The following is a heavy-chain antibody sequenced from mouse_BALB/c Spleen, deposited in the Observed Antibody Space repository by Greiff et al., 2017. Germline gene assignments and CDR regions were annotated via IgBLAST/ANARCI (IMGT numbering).Heavy chain of an antibody. Sequence: VQLQQPGAELVMPGASVKMSCKASGYTFTDYWMHWVKQRPGQGLEWIGAIDTSDSYTSYNQKFKGKATLTVDESSSTAYMQLSSLTSEDSAVYYCARGGGYSPDYGGQGTTLTVSS. J-gene: IGHJ2*01. V-gene: IGHV1-69*01. D-gene: IGHD2-3*01. CDR1: GYTFTDYW. CDR3: ARGGGYSPDY. CDR2: IDTSDSYT.